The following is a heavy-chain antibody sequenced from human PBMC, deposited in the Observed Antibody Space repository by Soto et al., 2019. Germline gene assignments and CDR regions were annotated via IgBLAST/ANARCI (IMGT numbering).Heavy chain of an antibody. Sequence: VGSLRLSCAASGFTFSSYAMSWVRQAPGKGLEWVSAISGSGGSTYYADSVKGRFTISRDNSKNTLYLQMNSLRAEDTAVYYCAKGQWLVFYGMDVWGQGTTVTVSS. J-gene: IGHJ6*02. CDR3: AKGQWLVFYGMDV. D-gene: IGHD6-19*01. CDR1: GFTFSSYA. V-gene: IGHV3-23*01. CDR2: ISGSGGST.